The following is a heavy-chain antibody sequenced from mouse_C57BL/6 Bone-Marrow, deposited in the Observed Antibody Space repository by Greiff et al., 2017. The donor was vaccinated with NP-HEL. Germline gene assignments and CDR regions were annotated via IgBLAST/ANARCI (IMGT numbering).Heavy chain of an antibody. D-gene: IGHD1-1*01. J-gene: IGHJ2*01. CDR3: ARSAYITTVVGFDY. CDR2: INPNNGGT. Sequence: VQLQQSGPELVKPGASVKISCKASGYTFTDYYMNWVKQSHGKSLEWIGDINPNNGGTSYNQKFKGKATLTVDKSSSTAYMELRSLTSEDSAVYYCARSAYITTVVGFDYWGQGTTLTVSS. V-gene: IGHV1-26*01. CDR1: GYTFTDYY.